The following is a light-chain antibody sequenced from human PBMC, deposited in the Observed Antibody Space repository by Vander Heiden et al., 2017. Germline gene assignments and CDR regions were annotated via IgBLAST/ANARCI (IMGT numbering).Light chain of an antibody. CDR3: QQYNNWPYT. V-gene: IGKV3-15*01. Sequence: ELVMTQSPATLSVSPGERATLSCRASQSVSSNLAWYQQKPGQAPRLLIYGASTRATGNPARFSGSGSGTEFTLTISSLQSEDFAVYYCQQYNNWPYTFGQGTKLEIK. CDR2: GAS. J-gene: IGKJ2*01. CDR1: QSVSSN.